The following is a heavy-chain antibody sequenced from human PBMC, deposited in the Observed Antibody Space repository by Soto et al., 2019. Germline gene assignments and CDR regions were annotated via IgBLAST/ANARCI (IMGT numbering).Heavy chain of an antibody. J-gene: IGHJ6*02. V-gene: IGHV4-39*01. CDR1: GGSISSSSYY. CDR3: ARHSGPGATRTGRFYDYGMDV. CDR2: IYYSGST. Sequence: SETLSLTCTVSGGSISSSSYYWGWIRQPPGKGLEWIGSIYYSGSTYYTPSLKSRVTISVETSKNQGSLKLSSVTAADPAVYYCARHSGPGATRTGRFYDYGMDVCGQVTTVTVSS. D-gene: IGHD3-9*01.